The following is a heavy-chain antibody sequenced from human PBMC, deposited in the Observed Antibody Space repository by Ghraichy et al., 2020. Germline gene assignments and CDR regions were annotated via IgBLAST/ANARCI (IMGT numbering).Heavy chain of an antibody. CDR3: ASNKYGIDV. CDR2: IYYSGST. J-gene: IGHJ6*02. D-gene: IGHD1/OR15-1a*01. Sequence: EPLNISCTVSGGSISSYYWSWIRQPPGKGLEWIGYIYYSGSTNYNPSLKSRVTISVDTSKNQFSLKLSSVTAADTAVYYCASNKYGIDVWGQGTTVTVSS. V-gene: IGHV4-59*08. CDR1: GGSISSYY.